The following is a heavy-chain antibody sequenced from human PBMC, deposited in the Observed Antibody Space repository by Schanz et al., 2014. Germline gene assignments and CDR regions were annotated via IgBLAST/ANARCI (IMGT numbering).Heavy chain of an antibody. J-gene: IGHJ4*02. D-gene: IGHD5-12*01. CDR2: IDWKSGTI. Sequence: EARLVDSGGGLVQSGRSLRLSCAASGFTFDDFAMHWVRQGPGKGLEWVSGIDWKSGTIDYADSVKGRFTLSRDNAKNSMYPQMTSLTVEDTAVYYCARAPNSVNEIDYWGQGTLVTVSS. CDR3: ARAPNSVNEIDY. V-gene: IGHV3-9*01. CDR1: GFTFDDFA.